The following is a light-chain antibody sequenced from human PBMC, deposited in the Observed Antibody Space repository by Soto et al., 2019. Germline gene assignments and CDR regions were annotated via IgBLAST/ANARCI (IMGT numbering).Light chain of an antibody. V-gene: IGKV1-5*03. J-gene: IGKJ1*01. Sequence: DIQMTQSPSTLSASVGDRVTITCRASQDIGTWWAWYQQKPEKAPKVLIYRASHFEGGVPSRFSASGSETEFSLTIISLQADDVATYYCQQYHIYSWTFGQGTKVDIK. CDR2: RAS. CDR3: QQYHIYSWT. CDR1: QDIGTW.